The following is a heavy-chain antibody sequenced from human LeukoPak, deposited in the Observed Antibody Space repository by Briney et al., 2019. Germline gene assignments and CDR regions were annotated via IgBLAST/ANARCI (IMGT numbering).Heavy chain of an antibody. CDR2: IYHSGST. CDR3: ARANYGSGNDAFDI. Sequence: SETLSLTCAVSGYSISSGYYWGWIRQPPGKGLEWIGSIYHSGSTYYNPSLKSRVTISVDTSKNQFSLKLSSVTAADTAVYYCARANYGSGNDAFDIWGQGTMVTVSS. J-gene: IGHJ3*02. V-gene: IGHV4-38-2*01. D-gene: IGHD3-10*01. CDR1: GYSISSGYY.